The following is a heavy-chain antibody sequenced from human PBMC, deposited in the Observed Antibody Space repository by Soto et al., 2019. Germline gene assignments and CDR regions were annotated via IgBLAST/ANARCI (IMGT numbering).Heavy chain of an antibody. V-gene: IGHV3-33*01. D-gene: IGHD1-26*01. J-gene: IGHJ5*02. Sequence: PGGSLRLSCAASGFTFSDYGTHWVRQAPGKGLEWVALTWYDESIKVYADSVKGRFTISRDNSKNTLYLQMNNLRPEDTAAYFCARDNSAGAGENWFDPWGQGTLVTVSS. CDR2: TWYDESIK. CDR1: GFTFSDYG. CDR3: ARDNSAGAGENWFDP.